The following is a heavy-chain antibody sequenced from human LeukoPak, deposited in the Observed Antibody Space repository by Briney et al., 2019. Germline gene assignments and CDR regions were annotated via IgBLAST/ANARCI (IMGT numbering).Heavy chain of an antibody. V-gene: IGHV4-34*01. D-gene: IGHD2-2*01. J-gene: IGHJ3*02. CDR2: INHSGST. CDR1: GGSFRGYY. Sequence: SETLSLTCAVYGGSFRGYYWSWIRQPPGKGLEWIGEINHSGSTNYNPSLKSRVTISVDTSKNQFSLKLSSVTATDTAVYYCARSYCNTTSCYGVGAFDIWGQGTMVTVSS. CDR3: ARSYCNTTSCYGVGAFDI.